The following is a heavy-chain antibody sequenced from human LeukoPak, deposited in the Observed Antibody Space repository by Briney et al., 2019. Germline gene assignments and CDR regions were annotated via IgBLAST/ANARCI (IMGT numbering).Heavy chain of an antibody. CDR3: AKDSLPSYGGYFDY. J-gene: IGHJ4*02. CDR1: AFTFSDNA. D-gene: IGHD3-16*01. CDR2: ISSTGDNT. V-gene: IGHV3-23*01. Sequence: QPGGSLRLSCVASAFTFSDNAMSWVRQAPGKGLEWVSAISSTGDNTYYADSVKGRFTISRDNSHNTLYLQMSSLRAEDTAIYYCAKDSLPSYGGYFDYWGQGTLVTVSS.